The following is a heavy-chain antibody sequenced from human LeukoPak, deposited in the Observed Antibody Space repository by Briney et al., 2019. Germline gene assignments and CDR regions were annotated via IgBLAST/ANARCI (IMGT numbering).Heavy chain of an antibody. J-gene: IGHJ6*03. V-gene: IGHV3-7*01. Sequence: PGGSLRLSCAASGFTFSSYWMSWVRQAPGKGLEWVANIKQDGSEKYYVDSVKGRFTISRDNAKNSLYLQMNSLRAEDTAVYYCARCGYSSSSGSVGYYYYYMDVWGKGTTVTVSS. CDR1: GFTFSSYW. CDR3: ARCGYSSSSGSVGYYYYYMDV. CDR2: IKQDGSEK. D-gene: IGHD6-6*01.